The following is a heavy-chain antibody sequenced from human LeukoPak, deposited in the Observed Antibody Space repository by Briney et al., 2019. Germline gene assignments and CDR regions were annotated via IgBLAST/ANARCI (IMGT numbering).Heavy chain of an antibody. D-gene: IGHD4-17*01. CDR2: IYHSGST. V-gene: IGHV4-30-2*01. J-gene: IGHJ4*02. CDR1: GGSLSSSSYS. Sequence: SETLSLTCTVSGGSLSSSSYSWSWIRQPPGTGLEWLGYIYHSGSTYYNPSLKSRVTISVDRSKNQFSLKLSSVTAADTAVYYCARQGVDDYGDYFDYWGQGTLVTVSS. CDR3: ARQGVDDYGDYFDY.